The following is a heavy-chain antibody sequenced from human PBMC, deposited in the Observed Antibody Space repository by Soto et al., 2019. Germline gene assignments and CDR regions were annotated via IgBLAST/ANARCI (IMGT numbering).Heavy chain of an antibody. J-gene: IGHJ3*02. V-gene: IGHV1-2*02. CDR2: INPATGAA. D-gene: IGHD3-3*01. CDR3: ARGGGVGVAGSAAFDM. Sequence: QLHLVQSGAVVKKPGASVTVSCSASGYPVTAYYMHWVRQAPGRGLEWMGGINPATGAAKYTQTFQVRVTMTRVTSTGTVFLDLSGLTFEATAVFYCARGGGVGVAGSAAFDMWGQGTLVTVSS. CDR1: GYPVTAYY.